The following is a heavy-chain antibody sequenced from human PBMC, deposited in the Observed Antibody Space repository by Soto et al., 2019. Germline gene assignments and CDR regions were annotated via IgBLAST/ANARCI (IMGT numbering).Heavy chain of an antibody. CDR1: GYTFTSYD. Sequence: GASVKVSCKASGYTFTSYDINWVRQATGQGLEWMGWMNPNSGNTGYAQKFQGRVTMTRNTSISTAYMELSSLRSDDTAVYYCATRYCSSTSCYPPTPPFDYWGQGTLVTISS. CDR2: MNPNSGNT. D-gene: IGHD2-2*01. V-gene: IGHV1-8*01. CDR3: ATRYCSSTSCYPPTPPFDY. J-gene: IGHJ4*02.